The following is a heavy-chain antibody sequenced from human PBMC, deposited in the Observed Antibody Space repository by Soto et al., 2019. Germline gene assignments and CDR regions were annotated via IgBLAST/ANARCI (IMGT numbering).Heavy chain of an antibody. CDR1: GFTFSSSA. J-gene: IGHJ6*03. V-gene: IGHV3-23*01. Sequence: EVQMLESGGGLVQPGGSLRLSCAASGFTFSSSAMNWVRQAPGKGLEWVSSISNSGGTTSYADSVKGRFTISRDNSKNTLYLQMNSLRAEGTAVYYCAKGSRGAYYYCMDVWGKGTTVTVSS. CDR3: AKGSRGAYYYCMDV. CDR2: ISNSGGTT.